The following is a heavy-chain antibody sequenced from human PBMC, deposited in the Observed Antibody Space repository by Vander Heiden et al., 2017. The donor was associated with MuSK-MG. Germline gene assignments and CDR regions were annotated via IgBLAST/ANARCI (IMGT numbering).Heavy chain of an antibody. D-gene: IGHD2-2*01. CDR3: VKVISRGAAAPFDY. CDR1: GFTFSSYA. V-gene: IGHV3-64D*06. Sequence: EVQLVESGGGLVQPGGSLRLSCSASGFTFSSYAMHWVRQAPGKGLEYVSAISSNGGSTYYADSVKGRFTISRDNSKNTLYLQMSSLRAEDTAVYYCVKVISRGAAAPFDYWGQGTLVTVSS. J-gene: IGHJ4*02. CDR2: ISSNGGST.